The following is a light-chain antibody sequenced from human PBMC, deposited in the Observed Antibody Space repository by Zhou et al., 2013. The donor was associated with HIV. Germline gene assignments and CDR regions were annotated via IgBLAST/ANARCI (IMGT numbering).Light chain of an antibody. J-gene: IGLJ2*01. CDR1: SSNIGAGYD. Sequence: QSVLTQPPSVSGAPGQRVTISCTGSSSNIGAGYDVHWYQQFPGTALKLLVYANTNRPSGVPDRFSGSKSGASASLAITGLQAEDEADYYCQSYDSRLSGSVFGGGTKLTVL. CDR2: ANT. V-gene: IGLV1-40*01. CDR3: QSYDSRLSGSV.